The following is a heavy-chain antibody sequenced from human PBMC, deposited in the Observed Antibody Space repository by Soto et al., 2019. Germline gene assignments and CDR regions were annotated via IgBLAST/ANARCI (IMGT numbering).Heavy chain of an antibody. D-gene: IGHD3-9*01. J-gene: IGHJ4*02. V-gene: IGHV3-74*01. CDR2: INSDGSST. Sequence: GGSLRLSCAASGFTFSSYWMHWVRQAPGKGLVWVSRINSDGSSTSYADSVKGRFTISRDNAKNTLYLQMNSLRAEDTAVYYCAKGDILTGSRQGWDYWGQGTLVTVSS. CDR3: AKGDILTGSRQGWDY. CDR1: GFTFSSYW.